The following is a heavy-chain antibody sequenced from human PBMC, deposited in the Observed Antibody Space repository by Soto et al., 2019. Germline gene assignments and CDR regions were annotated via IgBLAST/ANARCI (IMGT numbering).Heavy chain of an antibody. D-gene: IGHD3-9*01. CDR1: SGSIGTYY. CDR2: VYYSGSS. CDR3: VRDYLLTGFDT. V-gene: IGHV4-59*01. J-gene: IGHJ5*02. Sequence: SETLSLTCSVFSGSIGTYYWTWVRQPPGKGLEWVGYVYYSGSSNYNPSLKSRVSMSIDTSKKQFSLELKSVTAADTAIYYCVRDYLLTGFDTWGQGTLVTVSS.